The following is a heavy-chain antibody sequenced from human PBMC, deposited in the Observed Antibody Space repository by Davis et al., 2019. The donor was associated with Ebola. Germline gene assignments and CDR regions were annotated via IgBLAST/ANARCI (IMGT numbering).Heavy chain of an antibody. Sequence: SETLSLTCAVYRGSFIGYYWSWIRQPPGKGLEWIGEINHSGSTKYNPSLKSRVTISIDTSKNQFSLKLSSVTAADTAVYYCARESYVLRFTDAWGKGTTVTVSS. CDR3: ARESYVLRFTDA. CDR1: RGSFIGYY. J-gene: IGHJ6*04. V-gene: IGHV4-34*01. CDR2: INHSGST. D-gene: IGHD3-3*01.